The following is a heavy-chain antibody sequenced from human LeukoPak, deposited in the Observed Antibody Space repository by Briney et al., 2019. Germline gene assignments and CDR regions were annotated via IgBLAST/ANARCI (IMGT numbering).Heavy chain of an antibody. CDR1: GGSISSSSYY. V-gene: IGHV4-39*07. Sequence: SQTLSLTCTVSGGSISSSSYYWGWIRQPPGKGLEWIGSIYYSGSTYYNPSLKSRVTISVDTSKNQFSLKLSSVTAADTAVYYCALRFIAYYGSGSSRSDYWGQGTLVTVSS. CDR2: IYYSGST. J-gene: IGHJ4*02. CDR3: ALRFIAYYGSGSSRSDY. D-gene: IGHD3-10*01.